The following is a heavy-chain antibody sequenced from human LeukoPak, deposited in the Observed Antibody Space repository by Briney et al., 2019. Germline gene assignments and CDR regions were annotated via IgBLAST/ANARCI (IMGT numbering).Heavy chain of an antibody. J-gene: IGHJ4*02. CDR3: ATAPIGAVAGTFFDY. CDR2: FDPEDGET. Sequence: ASVKVSCKVSGYTLTELSMHWVRQAPGKGLEWMGGFDPEDGETIYAQKFQGRVTMTEDTSTDTAYMELSSLRSEDTAVYYCATAPIGAVAGTFFDYWGQGTLATVSS. CDR1: GYTLTELS. D-gene: IGHD6-19*01. V-gene: IGHV1-24*01.